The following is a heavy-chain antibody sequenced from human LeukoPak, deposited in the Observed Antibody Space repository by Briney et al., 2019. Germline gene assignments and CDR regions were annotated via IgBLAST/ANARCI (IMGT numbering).Heavy chain of an antibody. CDR2: IYSGGST. CDR3: ARGTLGSTFDY. V-gene: IGHV3-66*02. J-gene: IGHJ4*02. CDR1: GFTVSSNY. Sequence: GGSLRLSCAASGFTVSSNYMSWVRQAPGKGLEWVSVIYSGGSTYYADSVKGRFTISRDNSKNTLYLQMNSLRAEDTAVYYCARGTLGSTFDYWGQGTLSPSPQ.